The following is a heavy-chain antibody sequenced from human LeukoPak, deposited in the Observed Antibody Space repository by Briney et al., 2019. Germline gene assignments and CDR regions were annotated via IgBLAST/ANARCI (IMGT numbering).Heavy chain of an antibody. CDR3: ARDWSIRAGDV. Sequence: GGSLRLSCTASGFTFNSYWMTWVRQAPGKGLEWMANIKQDGSQKYYVDSVKGRFTTSRDNAKNSLYLQLNSLRAEDTAVYYCARDWSIRAGDVWGQGITVTVSS. J-gene: IGHJ6*02. D-gene: IGHD3-3*01. V-gene: IGHV3-7*03. CDR2: IKQDGSQK. CDR1: GFTFNSYW.